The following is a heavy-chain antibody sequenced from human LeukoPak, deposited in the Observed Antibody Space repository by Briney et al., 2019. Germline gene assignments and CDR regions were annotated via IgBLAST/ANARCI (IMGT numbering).Heavy chain of an antibody. CDR1: GGSISTYY. CDR3: AREYNYYDSSGWNAFEI. V-gene: IGHV4-59*01. Sequence: SETLSLTCTVSGGSISTYYWNWIRQPPGKGLEWIGYIYYSGSTNYNPSLTGRVTISVDTSKNQFSLKLSSVTAADTAVYYCAREYNYYDSSGWNAFEIWGQGTMVTVSS. CDR2: IYYSGST. J-gene: IGHJ3*02. D-gene: IGHD3-22*01.